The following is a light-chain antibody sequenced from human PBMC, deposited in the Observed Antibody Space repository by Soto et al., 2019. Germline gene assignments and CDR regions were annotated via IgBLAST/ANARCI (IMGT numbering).Light chain of an antibody. V-gene: IGKV1-33*01. J-gene: IGKJ2*01. CDR3: QQDDNLPYT. Sequence: DIQMTQSPSSLSASVGDRVTITCQASQDISNYLNWYQQKPGKAPKLLIYDASNLETGVPSRFSGSGSGTDFTLTISSLQTEDIATYWCQQDDNLPYTFGQGTKLEIK. CDR1: QDISNY. CDR2: DAS.